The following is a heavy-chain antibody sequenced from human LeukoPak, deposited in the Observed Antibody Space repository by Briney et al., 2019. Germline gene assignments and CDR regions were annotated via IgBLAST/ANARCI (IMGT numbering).Heavy chain of an antibody. CDR3: ARDRESSSGWYLDY. CDR1: GYTFTGYY. CDR2: INPNSGGT. V-gene: IGHV1-2*02. D-gene: IGHD6-19*01. J-gene: IGHJ4*02. Sequence: ASVKVSCKASGYTFTGYYMHWVRQAPGQGLEWMGWINPNSGGTNYAQKFQGRVTMTRDTSISTAYMELSRLRSDDTAVYYCARDRESSSGWYLDYWGQGTLVTVSS.